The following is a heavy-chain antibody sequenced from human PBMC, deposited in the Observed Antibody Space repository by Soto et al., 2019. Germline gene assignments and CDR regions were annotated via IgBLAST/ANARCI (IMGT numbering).Heavy chain of an antibody. CDR1: GFTFSDHY. CDR2: IRKKAYSYTT. Sequence: EVQLVESGGGLVQPGGSLRLSCLASGFTFSDHYMDWVRQAPGKGLEWVGRIRKKAYSYTTEYAASVKDRFTISRDDSRSSVYLQMNRLKIDDTAVYYCTSSWGDHRDFDNWGQGTLVTVSS. V-gene: IGHV3-72*01. D-gene: IGHD2-21*02. J-gene: IGHJ4*02. CDR3: TSSWGDHRDFDN.